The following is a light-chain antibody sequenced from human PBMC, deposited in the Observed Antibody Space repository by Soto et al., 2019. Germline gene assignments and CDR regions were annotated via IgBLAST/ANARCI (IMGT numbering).Light chain of an antibody. J-gene: IGLJ7*01. V-gene: IGLV4-69*01. CDR1: SGHRSYA. Sequence: QLVLTQSPSASASLGASVKLTCTLSSGHRSYAIAWYQQQPEKGPRFLMKVKSDGSHNKGDGIPDRFSGSSSGAERPLTIASLQSEDEGDYSCQAWGTSAVFGGGTQLTVL. CDR3: QAWGTSAV. CDR2: VKSDGSH.